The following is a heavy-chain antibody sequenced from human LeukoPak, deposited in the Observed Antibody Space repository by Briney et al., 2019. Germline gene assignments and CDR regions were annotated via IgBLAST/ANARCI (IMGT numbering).Heavy chain of an antibody. Sequence: PGGSLRLSCAASGFTFSSYSMNWVRQAPGKGLEWVSSISSSSSYIYYADSVKGRFTISRDNAKNSLYLQMNSLRAEDTAVYYCASRPPTSGLMVRGGYWGQGTLVTVSS. V-gene: IGHV3-21*01. CDR1: GFTFSSYS. J-gene: IGHJ4*02. CDR2: ISSSSSYI. CDR3: ASRPPTSGLMVRGGY. D-gene: IGHD3-10*01.